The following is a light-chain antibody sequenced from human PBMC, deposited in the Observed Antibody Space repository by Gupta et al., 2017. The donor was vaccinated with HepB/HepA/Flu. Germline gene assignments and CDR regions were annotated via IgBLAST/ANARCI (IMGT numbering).Light chain of an antibody. CDR3: QHYHSYPIT. CDR1: QDISRY. V-gene: IGKV1-9*01. CDR2: DAS. Sequence: DIHLTQSPSFLSASVGDRVTITCRASQDISRYLDWYHQSPGKAPKLLIYDASTLQTGVPSRFSGSGSGTEFTLTVSSLQPEDFGTYYRQHYHSYPITFGQGTRLEIK. J-gene: IGKJ5*01.